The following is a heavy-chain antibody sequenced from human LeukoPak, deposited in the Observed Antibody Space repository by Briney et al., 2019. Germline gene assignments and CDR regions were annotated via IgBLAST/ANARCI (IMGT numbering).Heavy chain of an antibody. J-gene: IGHJ4*02. V-gene: IGHV3-20*04. D-gene: IGHD1-26*01. CDR3: ARHWGVGARYFDY. CDR2: INWNGGST. CDR1: GFTFDDYE. Sequence: PGGSLRLSCAASGFTFDDYEMTWVRQAPGKGLEWVSAINWNGGSTGYADSVKGRFTISRDNAKNSLYLQTNSLRAEDTALYYCARHWGVGARYFDYWGQGTLVTVSS.